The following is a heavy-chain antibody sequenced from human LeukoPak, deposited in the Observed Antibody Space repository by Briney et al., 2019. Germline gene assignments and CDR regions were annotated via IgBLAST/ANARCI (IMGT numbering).Heavy chain of an antibody. CDR2: IKQDGSKK. Sequence: GGSLRLSCVASGFPFSSYWMAWVRQAPGKGLEWVANIKQDGSKKSYVDSVKGRFTISRDNAKNSLYLQMNSLRAEDTAIYYCTRVGYIDEGIDYWGQGTLVTVSS. D-gene: IGHD5-24*01. CDR3: TRVGYIDEGIDY. J-gene: IGHJ4*02. CDR1: GFPFSSYW. V-gene: IGHV3-7*04.